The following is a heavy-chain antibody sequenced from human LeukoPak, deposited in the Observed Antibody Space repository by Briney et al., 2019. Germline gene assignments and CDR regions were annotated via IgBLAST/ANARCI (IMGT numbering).Heavy chain of an antibody. Sequence: PSETLSLTCAVYGGSFSGYYWSWIRQPPGKGLEWIGEINHSGSTNYNPSLKSRVTISVDTSKNQLSLKLSSVTAADTAVYYCASFTGAAALFDYWGQGTLVTVSS. CDR3: ASFTGAAALFDY. D-gene: IGHD6-13*01. J-gene: IGHJ4*02. CDR1: GGSFSGYY. CDR2: INHSGST. V-gene: IGHV4-34*01.